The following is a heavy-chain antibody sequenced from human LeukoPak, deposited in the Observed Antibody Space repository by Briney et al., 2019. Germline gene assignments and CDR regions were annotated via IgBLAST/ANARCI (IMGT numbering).Heavy chain of an antibody. V-gene: IGHV3-9*03. CDR2: ISWNSGSI. J-gene: IGHJ6*03. D-gene: IGHD6-6*01. CDR1: GFTFDDYA. CDR3: AKDIASSYYYCYMDV. Sequence: GGSLRLSCAASGFTFDDYAMHWVRQAPGKGLEWVSGISWNSGSIGYADSVKGRFTISRDNAKNSLYLQMNSLRAEDMALYYCAKDIASSYYYCYMDVWGKGTTVTVSS.